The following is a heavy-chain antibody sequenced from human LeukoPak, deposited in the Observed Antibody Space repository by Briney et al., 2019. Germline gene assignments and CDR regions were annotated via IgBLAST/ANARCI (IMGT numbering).Heavy chain of an antibody. CDR1: GFTFSSYN. D-gene: IGHD3-22*01. Sequence: GGSLRLSCAASGFTFSSYNMNWVRQAPGKGLEWVSSISSSSSYIYYADSVKGRFTISRDNAKNSLYLQMNSLRAEDTAVYYCARGTASSGYYLDYWGQGTLVTVSS. V-gene: IGHV3-21*01. J-gene: IGHJ4*02. CDR3: ARGTASSGYYLDY. CDR2: ISSSSSYI.